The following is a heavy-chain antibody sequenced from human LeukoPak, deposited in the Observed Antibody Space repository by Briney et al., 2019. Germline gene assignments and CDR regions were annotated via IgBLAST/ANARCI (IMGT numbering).Heavy chain of an antibody. CDR2: INHSGST. CDR1: SGSFSGYY. D-gene: IGHD2-2*01. CDR3: ARKVWEIVVVPAASSRHYWFDP. J-gene: IGHJ5*02. Sequence: SETLSLTCAVYSGSFSGYYWSWIRQPPGKGLEWIGEINHSGSTNYNPSLKSRVTISVDTSKNQFSLKLSSVTAADTAVYYCARKVWEIVVVPAASSRHYWFDPWGQGTLVTVSS. V-gene: IGHV4-34*01.